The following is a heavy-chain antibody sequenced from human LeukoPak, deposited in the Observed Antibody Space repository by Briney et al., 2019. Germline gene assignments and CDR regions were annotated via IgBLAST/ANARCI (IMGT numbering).Heavy chain of an antibody. CDR3: ARDIRMHYYGSGSYYVVKSLPPAV. V-gene: IGHV3-21*01. CDR1: GFTFSSYS. CDR2: ISSSSSYI. J-gene: IGHJ3*01. D-gene: IGHD3-10*01. Sequence: PGGSLRLSCAASGFTFSSYSMNWVRQAPGKGLEWVSSISSSSSYIYYADSVKGRFTISRDNAKNSLYLQMNSLRAEDTAVYYCARDIRMHYYGSGSYYVVKSLPPAVWGQGTMVTVSS.